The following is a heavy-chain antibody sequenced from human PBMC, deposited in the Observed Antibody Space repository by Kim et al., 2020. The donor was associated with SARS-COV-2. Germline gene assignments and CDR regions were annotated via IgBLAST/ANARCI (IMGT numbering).Heavy chain of an antibody. J-gene: IGHJ5*02. CDR3: ARDIRGALRGIVVVPAGTFGP. V-gene: IGHV4-39*02. Sequence: SETLSLTCTVSGGSISSSSYYWGWIRQPPGKGLVWIGSIYYSGSTYDNPSLKSRVTISVDTSKNQFSLKLSSVTAADTAVYYCARDIRGALRGIVVVPAGTFGPWGQGTLVTVSS. D-gene: IGHD2-2*01. CDR2: IYYSGST. CDR1: GGSISSSSYY.